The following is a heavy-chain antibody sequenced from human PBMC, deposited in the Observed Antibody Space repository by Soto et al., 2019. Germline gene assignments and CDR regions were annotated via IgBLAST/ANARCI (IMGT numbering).Heavy chain of an antibody. J-gene: IGHJ4*02. CDR1: GFTFSSYA. Sequence: GGSLRLSCAASGFTFSSYAMSWVRQAPGKGPEWVSTISGGGGSTYYADSVKGRFTISRDNSKNTLYLQMNSLRAEDTAVYYCAKDQGSSWYEIDYWGQGTLVTVSS. D-gene: IGHD6-13*01. CDR2: ISGGGGST. V-gene: IGHV3-23*01. CDR3: AKDQGSSWYEIDY.